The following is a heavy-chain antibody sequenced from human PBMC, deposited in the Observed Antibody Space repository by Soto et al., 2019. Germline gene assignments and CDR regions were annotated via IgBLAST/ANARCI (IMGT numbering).Heavy chain of an antibody. V-gene: IGHV1-69*13. J-gene: IGHJ4*02. CDR3: ARDGTLYDSSGYYYLY. Sequence: SVKVSCKASGVTFSRYAISWVRQAPGQGLEWMGGIIPLFGKANYAQKFQGRVTITADESTNTAYMELSSLRSEDTAVYYCARDGTLYDSSGYYYLYWGQGTPVTVSS. D-gene: IGHD3-22*01. CDR2: IIPLFGKA. CDR1: GVTFSRYA.